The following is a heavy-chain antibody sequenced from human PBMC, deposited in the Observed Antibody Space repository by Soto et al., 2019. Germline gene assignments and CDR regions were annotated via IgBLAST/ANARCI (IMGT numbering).Heavy chain of an antibody. D-gene: IGHD3-9*01. Sequence: QVQLVQSGAEVKKPGSSVKVSCKASGGTFSSYAISWVRQAPGQGLEWMGGITPIFGTANYAQKFQVRVTITADESTRTDYMELSSLRSEDTAVYYCARGRTELRYRSYYYYGLDAWGQGTTVTVSS. CDR1: GGTFSSYA. CDR2: ITPIFGTA. J-gene: IGHJ6*02. CDR3: ARGRTELRYRSYYYYGLDA. V-gene: IGHV1-69*12.